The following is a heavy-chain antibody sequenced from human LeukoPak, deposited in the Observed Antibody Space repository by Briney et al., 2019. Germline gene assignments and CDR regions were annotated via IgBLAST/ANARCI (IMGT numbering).Heavy chain of an antibody. CDR3: ASAGYSSSWYPRYFDY. CDR2: ISSSGSTI. J-gene: IGHJ4*02. V-gene: IGHV3-48*01. CDR1: GFTFSSYG. D-gene: IGHD6-13*01. Sequence: GGSLRLSCAASGFTFSSYGMNWVRQAPGKGLEWVSYISSSGSTIYYSNSVKGRFTISRDNARNSLYLQMNSLRAEDTAVYYCASAGYSSSWYPRYFDYWGQGTLVTVSS.